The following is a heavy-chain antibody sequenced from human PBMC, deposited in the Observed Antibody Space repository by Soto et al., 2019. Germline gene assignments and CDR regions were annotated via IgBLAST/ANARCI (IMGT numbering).Heavy chain of an antibody. V-gene: IGHV3-21*01. CDR3: ARDRGNYYYGMDV. Sequence: PGGSLRLSCAASGFTFSSYSMNWVRQAPGKGLEWVSSISSSGSYIYYADSVKGRFTISRDNAKNSLYLQMNSLRAEDTAVYYCARDRGNYYYGMDVWGQGTTVTVSS. CDR2: ISSSGSYI. D-gene: IGHD3-10*01. J-gene: IGHJ6*02. CDR1: GFTFSSYS.